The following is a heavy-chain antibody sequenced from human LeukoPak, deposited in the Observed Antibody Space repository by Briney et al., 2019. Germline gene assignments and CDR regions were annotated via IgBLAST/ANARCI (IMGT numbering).Heavy chain of an antibody. CDR3: ARSPIQLWPENVFFDY. V-gene: IGHV1-2*02. Sequence: GASVKVSCKAFGYTFTGYYMHWVRQAPGQGLEWMGWINPNSGGTNYAQKFQGRVTMTRDTSISTAYMELSRLRSDDTAVYYCARSPIQLWPENVFFDYWGQGTLVTVSS. CDR1: GYTFTGYY. D-gene: IGHD5-18*01. J-gene: IGHJ4*02. CDR2: INPNSGGT.